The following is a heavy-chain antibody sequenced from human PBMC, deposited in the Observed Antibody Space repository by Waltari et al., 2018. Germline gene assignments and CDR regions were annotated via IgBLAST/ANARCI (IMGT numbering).Heavy chain of an antibody. CDR1: GFTFSSHG. Sequence: EVQLVESGGGLGKPGGSLRRCCACPGFTFSSHGINWVRQAPGKGLEWVSYISSSGSTIKYADSGKGRFTISRDNGKNSVYLQMNSLRVEDTAVYYCARGGTDRPDYWGQGTLVTVSS. V-gene: IGHV3-21*01. J-gene: IGHJ4*02. CDR3: ARGGTDRPDY. D-gene: IGHD6-6*01. CDR2: ISSSGSTI.